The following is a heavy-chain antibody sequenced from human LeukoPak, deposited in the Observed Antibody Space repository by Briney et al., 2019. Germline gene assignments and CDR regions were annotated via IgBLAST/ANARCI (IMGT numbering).Heavy chain of an antibody. Sequence: GGSLRLSCAASGFTFDDYAMHWVRQAPGKGLEWVSGINWNSGSIGYADSVKGRFTISRDNAKNTLYLQMNSLRAEDTAVYYCATDRSSIAVRPHWGQGTLVTVSS. CDR2: INWNSGSI. V-gene: IGHV3-9*01. D-gene: IGHD6-6*01. J-gene: IGHJ4*02. CDR3: ATDRSSIAVRPH. CDR1: GFTFDDYA.